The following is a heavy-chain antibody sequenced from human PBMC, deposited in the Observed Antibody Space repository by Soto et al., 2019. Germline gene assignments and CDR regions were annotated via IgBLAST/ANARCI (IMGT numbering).Heavy chain of an antibody. CDR2: IWYDGSNK. J-gene: IGHJ4*02. CDR3: AGGGLRLFDFDY. D-gene: IGHD4-17*01. V-gene: IGHV3-33*01. Sequence: GGSLRLSCAASGFTFSSYGMHWVRQAPGKGLEWVAVIWYDGSNKYYADSVKGRFTISRDNSKNTLYLQMNSLRAEDTAVYYCAGGGLRLFDFDYWGQGTLVTVSS. CDR1: GFTFSSYG.